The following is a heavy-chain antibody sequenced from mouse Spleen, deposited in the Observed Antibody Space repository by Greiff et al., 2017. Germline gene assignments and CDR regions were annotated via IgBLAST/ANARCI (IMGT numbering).Heavy chain of an antibody. CDR2: IDPETGGT. V-gene: IGHV1-15*01. J-gene: IGHJ2*01. CDR1: GYTFTDYE. D-gene: IGHD1-1*01. Sequence: QVHLKQSGAELVRPGASVTLSCTASGYTFTDYEMHWVNQNPVHGLEWIGGIDPETGGTASNQKFKGKARLTADKSSITAYMELRSLTSEDSAVYYCTRKDYYGSSYVYDYWGQGTTLTVSS. CDR3: TRKDYYGSSYVYDY.